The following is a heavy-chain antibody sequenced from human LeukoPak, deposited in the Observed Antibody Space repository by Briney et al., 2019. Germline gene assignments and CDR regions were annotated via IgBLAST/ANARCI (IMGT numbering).Heavy chain of an antibody. Sequence: SETLSLTCTVSGYSISSGYYWGWIRQPPGKGLEWIGTIYHSGSTYYNPSLRSRVTISVDTSKNQFSLKLSSVTAADTAVYYCARAKIDYYGSGSPSTQIDYWGQGTLVTVSS. CDR1: GYSISSGYY. CDR3: ARAKIDYYGSGSPSTQIDY. D-gene: IGHD3-10*01. CDR2: IYHSGST. V-gene: IGHV4-38-2*02. J-gene: IGHJ4*02.